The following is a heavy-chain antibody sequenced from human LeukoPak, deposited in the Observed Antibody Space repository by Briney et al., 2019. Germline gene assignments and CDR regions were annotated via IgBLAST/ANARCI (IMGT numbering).Heavy chain of an antibody. V-gene: IGHV1-8*03. Sequence: ASVKVSCXASGYTFTSYDINWVRQATGQGLEWMGWMNPNSGNTGYAQKFQGRVTITRNTSISTAYMELSSLRSEDTAVYYCARNALRFLEWLSPRFDYWGQGTLVTVSS. J-gene: IGHJ4*02. CDR2: MNPNSGNT. D-gene: IGHD3-3*01. CDR1: GYTFTSYD. CDR3: ARNALRFLEWLSPRFDY.